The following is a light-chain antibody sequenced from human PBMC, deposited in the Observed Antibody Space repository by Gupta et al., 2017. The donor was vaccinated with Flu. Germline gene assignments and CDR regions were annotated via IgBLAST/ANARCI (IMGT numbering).Light chain of an antibody. CDR3: QQYYSYVT. Sequence: SPSSFSASTGDRVTITCRASQGISSYLAWYQQKPGKAPKLLIYAASTVQSGVPSRFSGSGSGTDFTLTISCLQSEDFATYYCQQYYSYVTFGPGTKVDIK. J-gene: IGKJ3*01. V-gene: IGKV1-8*01. CDR1: QGISSY. CDR2: AAS.